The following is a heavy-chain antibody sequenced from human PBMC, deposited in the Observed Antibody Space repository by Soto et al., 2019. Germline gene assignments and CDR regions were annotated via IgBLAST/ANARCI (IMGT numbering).Heavy chain of an antibody. J-gene: IGHJ4*02. CDR2: MSWDASAH. CDR1: GFTSSSQD. Sequence: QVQMVESGGGVVQPGRSLRLSCAASGFTSSSQDMHWVRQGPGKGLEWVADMSWDASAHYYADSVKGRFTISRDTSKDTLYLKRNGLRAEDTAVYYCVKGGWYARSSPSDHWGQGTLVTVSS. V-gene: IGHV3-30*18. D-gene: IGHD6-6*01. CDR3: VKGGWYARSSPSDH.